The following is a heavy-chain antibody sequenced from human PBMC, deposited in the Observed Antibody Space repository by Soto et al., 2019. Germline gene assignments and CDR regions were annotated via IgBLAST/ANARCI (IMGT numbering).Heavy chain of an antibody. D-gene: IGHD3-22*01. CDR1: GGTFSSYA. V-gene: IGHV1-69*12. J-gene: IGHJ5*02. CDR3: ARDRGPRSGYYPYWFDL. Sequence: QVQLVQSGAEVKKPGSSVKVSCKASGGTFSSYAISWVRQAPGQGLEWMGEIIPIFGTANYAQKFQGRVTITADESTSTAYMELSSLRSEDTAVYYCARDRGPRSGYYPYWFDLWGQGTLVTVSS. CDR2: IIPIFGTA.